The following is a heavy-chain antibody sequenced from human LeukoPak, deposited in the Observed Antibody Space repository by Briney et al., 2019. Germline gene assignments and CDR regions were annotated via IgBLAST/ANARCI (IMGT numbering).Heavy chain of an antibody. CDR2: VSGSGDST. CDR1: GFTFSSYA. J-gene: IGHJ4*02. Sequence: GGSLRLSCAASGFTFSSYAMSWVRQAPGKGLEWVSAVSGSGDSTYYAGSVKGRFTISRDNSKNTLFLQMNSLRAEDTAVYYCAKRYYGSGNYDPLLGYWGQGALVTVSS. V-gene: IGHV3-23*01. D-gene: IGHD3-10*01. CDR3: AKRYYGSGNYDPLLGY.